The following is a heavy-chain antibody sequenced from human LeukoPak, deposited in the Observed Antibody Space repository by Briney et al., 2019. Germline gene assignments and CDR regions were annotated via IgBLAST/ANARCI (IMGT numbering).Heavy chain of an antibody. CDR1: GFTFSSYS. D-gene: IGHD3-16*02. CDR3: ARDLMITFGGVIVIGHAFDI. Sequence: PGGSLRLSCAASGFTFSSYSMNWVRQAPGKGLEWVSSIGSSSSYIYYADSVKGRFTISRDNAKNSLYLQMNSLRAEDTAVYYCARDLMITFGGVIVIGHAFDIWGQGTMVTVSS. V-gene: IGHV3-21*01. J-gene: IGHJ3*02. CDR2: IGSSSSYI.